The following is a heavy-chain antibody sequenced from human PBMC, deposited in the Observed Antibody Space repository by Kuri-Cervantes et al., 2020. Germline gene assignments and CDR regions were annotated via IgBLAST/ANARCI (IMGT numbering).Heavy chain of an antibody. CDR3: AKIYESGSDKYFDC. D-gene: IGHD3-10*01. CDR2: IKSKTDGGTT. V-gene: IGHV3-15*01. Sequence: GESLKISCAASGFTFSNAWMSWVRQAPGKGLEWVGRIKSKTDGGTTDYAAPVKGRFTISRDDSKNSLYLQVDSLSAEDTAVYYRAKIYESGSDKYFDCWGQGALVTVSS. J-gene: IGHJ4*02. CDR1: GFTFSNAW.